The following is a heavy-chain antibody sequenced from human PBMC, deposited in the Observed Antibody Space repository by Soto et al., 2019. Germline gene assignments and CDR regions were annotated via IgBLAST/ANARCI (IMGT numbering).Heavy chain of an antibody. J-gene: IGHJ4*02. D-gene: IGHD3-3*01. CDR1: GGTFSSYT. CDR2: IIPILGIA. CDR3: AREENVEMATSDLWY. V-gene: IGHV1-69*08. Sequence: QVQLVQSGAEVKKPGSSVKVSCKASGGTFSSYTISWVRQAPGQGLEWMGRIIPILGIANYAQKFQGRVTIPADKSTSTAYMELSSLRSEEKPVYYCAREENVEMATSDLWYWGQGNLVTVSS.